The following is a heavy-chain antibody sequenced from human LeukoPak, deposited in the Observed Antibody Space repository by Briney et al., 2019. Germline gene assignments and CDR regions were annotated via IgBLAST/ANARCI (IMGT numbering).Heavy chain of an antibody. D-gene: IGHD2-21*02. CDR2: ISSNGGST. CDR1: GFTFSSYA. J-gene: IGHJ4*02. Sequence: GGSLRLSCAASGFTFSSYAMHWVRQAPGKGLEYVSAISSNGGSTYYANPVKGRFTISRDNSKNTLYLQMGSLRAEDMAVYYCARVTYGDYYFDYWGQGTLVTVSS. CDR3: ARVTYGDYYFDY. V-gene: IGHV3-64*01.